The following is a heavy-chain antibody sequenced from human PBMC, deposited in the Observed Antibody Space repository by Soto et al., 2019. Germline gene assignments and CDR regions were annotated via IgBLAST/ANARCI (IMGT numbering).Heavy chain of an antibody. V-gene: IGHV4-38-2*02. CDR2: IYRSGSS. CDR1: GFSMSSGYY. J-gene: IGHJ4*02. D-gene: IGHD1-26*01. CDR3: AREKVGTTHFDY. Sequence: TSEPLSLTGNVSGFSMSSGYYWAWVRQPPGKGLEWIASIYRSGSSYHNRFLESRITISVDTAKNQFSLKLNSVTAEDTAVYYCAREKVGTTHFDYWGQGTPVTVSS.